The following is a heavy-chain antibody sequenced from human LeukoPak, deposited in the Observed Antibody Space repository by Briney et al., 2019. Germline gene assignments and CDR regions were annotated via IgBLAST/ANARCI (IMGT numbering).Heavy chain of an antibody. J-gene: IGHJ6*04. Sequence: GSLRLSCAASGFTFSSYAMSWVRQAPGKGLEWVSGISGSGGSTYYADSVKGRFTISRDNSKNTLYLQMNSLRAEDTAVYFCAKHGYYYYYNMDVWGKGTTVTVFS. CDR3: AKHGYYYYYNMDV. CDR1: GFTFSSYA. V-gene: IGHV3-23*01. CDR2: ISGSGGST.